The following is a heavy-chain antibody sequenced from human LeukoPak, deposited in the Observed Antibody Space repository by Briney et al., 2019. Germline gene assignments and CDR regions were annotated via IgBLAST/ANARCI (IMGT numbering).Heavy chain of an antibody. D-gene: IGHD1-26*01. CDR1: GGSISSGGYY. CDR3: ARVLPPTAIDY. CDR2: IYYSGST. Sequence: SQTLSLTCTVSGGSISSGGYYWSWIRQHPGKGLEWIGYIYYSGSTYYNPSLKSRATISVDTSKNQFSLKLSSVTAADTAVYYCARVLPPTAIDYWGQGTLVTVSS. J-gene: IGHJ4*02. V-gene: IGHV4-31*03.